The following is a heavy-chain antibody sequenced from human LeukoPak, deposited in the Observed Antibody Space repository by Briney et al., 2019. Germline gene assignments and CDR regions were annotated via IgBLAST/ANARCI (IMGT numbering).Heavy chain of an antibody. D-gene: IGHD6-19*01. CDR3: ARSVAGHFDY. J-gene: IGHJ4*02. V-gene: IGHV3-48*04. CDR1: GFTFSNAW. CDR2: LTSDTRTM. Sequence: PVGSLRLSCAASGFTFSNAWMSWVRQAPGKGLEWIAYLTSDTRTMYYADSVKGRFTISRDNARNSLDLQMNSLRAEDTAVYYCARSVAGHFDYWGQGTLVTVSS.